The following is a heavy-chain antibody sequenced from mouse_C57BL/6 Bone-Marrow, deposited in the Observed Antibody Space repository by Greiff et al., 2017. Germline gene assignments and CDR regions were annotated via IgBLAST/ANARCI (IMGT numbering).Heavy chain of an antibody. Sequence: QVQLQQPGAELVKPGASVKLSCKASGYTFTSYWMHWVKQRPGQGLEWIGMIHPNSGSTNYNEKFKSKATLTVDKSSSTAYMQLSSLTSEDSAVYYCARNGITTVVATTFDYWGQGTTLTVSS. CDR2: IHPNSGST. D-gene: IGHD1-1*01. CDR1: GYTFTSYW. V-gene: IGHV1-64*01. CDR3: ARNGITTVVATTFDY. J-gene: IGHJ2*01.